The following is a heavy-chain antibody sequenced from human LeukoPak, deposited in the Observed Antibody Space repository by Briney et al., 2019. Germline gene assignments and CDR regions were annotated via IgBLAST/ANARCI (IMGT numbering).Heavy chain of an antibody. CDR3: ARLFRDCSSTSCYMRAYYYYYYMDV. V-gene: IGHV4-34*01. CDR1: GGSFSGYY. D-gene: IGHD2-2*02. J-gene: IGHJ6*03. Sequence: SETLSLTCAVYGGSFSGYYWSWIRQPPGKGLEWIGEINHSGSTNYNPSLKSRVTISVDTSKNQFSLKLSSVTAADTAVYYCARLFRDCSSTSCYMRAYYYYYYMDVWGKGTTVTISS. CDR2: INHSGST.